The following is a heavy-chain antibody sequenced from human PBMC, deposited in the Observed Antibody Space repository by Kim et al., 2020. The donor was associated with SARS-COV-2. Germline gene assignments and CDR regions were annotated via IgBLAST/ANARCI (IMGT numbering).Heavy chain of an antibody. D-gene: IGHD3-10*01. CDR2: ISSSSTYI. CDR1: GFTFSSYS. Sequence: GGSLRLSCAASGFTFSSYSMNWVRQAPGKGLEWVSSISSSSTYIYYADSLKGRFTISRDNAKSSVYLQMNSLRAEDTAVYYCARQVGSGRDFDYWGQGTLVTVSS. J-gene: IGHJ4*02. CDR3: ARQVGSGRDFDY. V-gene: IGHV3-21*01.